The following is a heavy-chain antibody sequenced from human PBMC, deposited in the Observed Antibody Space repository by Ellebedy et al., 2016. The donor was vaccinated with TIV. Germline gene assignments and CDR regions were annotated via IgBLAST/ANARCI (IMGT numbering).Heavy chain of an antibody. J-gene: IGHJ4*02. Sequence: GESLKISCTASGFTFGDYAMSWFRQAPGKGLEWVVFIRSKAYGGTTEYAASVKGRFTISRDDSKSIAYLQMNSLKTEDTAVYYCGIAARLLYWGQGTLVTVSS. CDR2: IRSKAYGGTT. V-gene: IGHV3-49*03. CDR3: GIAARLLY. D-gene: IGHD6-6*01. CDR1: GFTFGDYA.